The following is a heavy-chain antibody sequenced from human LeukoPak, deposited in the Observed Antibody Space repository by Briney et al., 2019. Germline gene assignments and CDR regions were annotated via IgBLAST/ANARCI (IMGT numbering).Heavy chain of an antibody. J-gene: IGHJ4*02. CDR1: GGSISSSSYY. V-gene: IGHV4-39*07. CDR2: IYYSGST. D-gene: IGHD3-10*01. CDR3: ARSRVDYYGSGSSGYYFDY. Sequence: SETLSLTCTVSGGSISSSSYYWGWIRQPPGKGLEWIGSIYYSGSTYYNPSLKSRVTISVDTSKNQFSLKLSSVAAADTAVYYCARSRVDYYGSGSSGYYFDYWGQGTLVTVSS.